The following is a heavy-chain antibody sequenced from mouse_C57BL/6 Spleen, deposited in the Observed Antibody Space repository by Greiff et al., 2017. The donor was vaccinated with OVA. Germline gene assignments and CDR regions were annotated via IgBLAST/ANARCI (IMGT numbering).Heavy chain of an antibody. CDR1: GYTFTDYN. V-gene: IGHV1-18*01. Sequence: VQLQQSGPELVKPGASVKIPCKASGYTFTDYNMDWVKQSHGKSLEWIGDINPNNGGTIYNQKFKGKATLTVDKSSSTAYMELRSMTSEDTAVYYCARGGGLAFYWYFDVWGTGTTVTVSS. CDR3: ARGGGLAFYWYFDV. D-gene: IGHD4-1*01. CDR2: INPNNGGT. J-gene: IGHJ1*03.